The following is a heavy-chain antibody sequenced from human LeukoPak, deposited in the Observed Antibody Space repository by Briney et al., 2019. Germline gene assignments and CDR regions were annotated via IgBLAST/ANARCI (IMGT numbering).Heavy chain of an antibody. V-gene: IGHV3-30-3*01. CDR3: ARSGIAVAGYFDY. Sequence: PGGSLRLSCAASEFTFSSYAMHWVRQAPGKGLEWVAVISYDGSNKYYADSVKGRFTISRDNSKNTLYLQMNSLRAEDTAVYYCARSGIAVAGYFDYWGQGTLVTVSS. J-gene: IGHJ4*02. CDR1: EFTFSSYA. D-gene: IGHD6-19*01. CDR2: ISYDGSNK.